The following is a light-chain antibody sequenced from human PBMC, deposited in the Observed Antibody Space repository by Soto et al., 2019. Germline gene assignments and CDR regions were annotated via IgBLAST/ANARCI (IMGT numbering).Light chain of an antibody. V-gene: IGKV1-5*01. CDR2: DAS. J-gene: IGKJ1*01. Sequence: IWMTQSPSLLSASPGDRVTITCRASQSISSYLNWYQQKPGKAPKLLIYDASSLESGVPSRFSGSGSGTEFTLTISSLQPDDFATYYCQQYNSYWTFGQGTKVDIK. CDR3: QQYNSYWT. CDR1: QSISSY.